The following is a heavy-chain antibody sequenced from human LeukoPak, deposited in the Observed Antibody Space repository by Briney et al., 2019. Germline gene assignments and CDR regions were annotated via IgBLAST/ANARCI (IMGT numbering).Heavy chain of an antibody. J-gene: IGHJ4*02. V-gene: IGHV3-23*01. Sequence: PGGSLRLSCAASGFSFSSYAMTWVRQAPGKGLEWVSSISGSGVSAYFADSVKGRFTISRDNSKNTLYLQMDSLRAEDTAVYYCARNWGVATLFKPDYWGQGTLVTVSS. CDR3: ARNWGVATLFKPDY. CDR1: GFSFSSYA. CDR2: ISGSGVSA. D-gene: IGHD5-12*01.